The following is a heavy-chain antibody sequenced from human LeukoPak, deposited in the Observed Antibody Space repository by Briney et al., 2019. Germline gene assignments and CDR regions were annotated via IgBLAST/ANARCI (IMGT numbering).Heavy chain of an antibody. CDR2: IYYSGSS. D-gene: IGHD5-12*01. CDR1: GDSISSCY. V-gene: IGHV4-59*01. J-gene: IGHJ3*02. CDR3: ARSGAFDI. Sequence: SETLSLTCAVSGDSISSCYWRGIRQPPGRGLVGFGYIYYSGSSNYHPSLKSRVTISVDTSKNQFSLKLSSVTAADTAVYYCARSGAFDIWGRGTMVTVSS.